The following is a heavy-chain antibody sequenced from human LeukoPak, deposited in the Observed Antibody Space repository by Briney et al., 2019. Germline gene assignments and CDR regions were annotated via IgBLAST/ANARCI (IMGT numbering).Heavy chain of an antibody. CDR3: ARDGNWAYFYY. CDR1: GCSISSYY. Sequence: SETLSLTCTVSGCSISSYYWSWIRQPPGKGLEWIGYIYYSGSTNYNPSLKSRVTISVDTSKNQFSLKLSSVTAADTAVYYCARDGNWAYFYYWGQGTLVTVSS. J-gene: IGHJ4*02. D-gene: IGHD7-27*01. V-gene: IGHV4-59*01. CDR2: IYYSGST.